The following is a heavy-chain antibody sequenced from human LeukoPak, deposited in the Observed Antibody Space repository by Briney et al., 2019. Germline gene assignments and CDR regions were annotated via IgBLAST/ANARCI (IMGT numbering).Heavy chain of an antibody. J-gene: IGHJ4*02. CDR2: IYYSGST. CDR1: GGPISSYY. CDR3: ARQFGELYFGY. D-gene: IGHD3-10*01. V-gene: IGHV4-59*08. Sequence: SETLSLTCTVSGGPISSYYWSWIRQPPGKGLEWIGCIYYSGSTNYNPSLKSRVTTSVDTSKNQFSLKLSSVTAADTAVYYCARQFGELYFGYWGQGTLVTVSS.